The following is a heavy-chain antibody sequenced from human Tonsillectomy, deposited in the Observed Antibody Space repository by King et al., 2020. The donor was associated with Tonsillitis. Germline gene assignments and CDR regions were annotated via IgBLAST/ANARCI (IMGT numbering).Heavy chain of an antibody. CDR1: GFTFTSSA. Sequence: MQLVQSGPEVKKPGTSVKVSCKASGFTFTSSAVQWVRQARGQRLEWIGWIVVGSGNTNYAQKFQERVTITRDMSTSTAYMELSSLRSEDTAVYYCAADSRYNWNALFDYWGQGTLVTVSS. CDR3: AADSRYNWNALFDY. J-gene: IGHJ4*02. D-gene: IGHD1-20*01. CDR2: IVVGSGNT. V-gene: IGHV1-58*01.